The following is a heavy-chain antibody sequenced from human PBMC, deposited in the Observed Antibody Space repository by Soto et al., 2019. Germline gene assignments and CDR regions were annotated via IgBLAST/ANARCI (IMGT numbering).Heavy chain of an antibody. CDR2: IYHSGTT. J-gene: IGHJ4*02. Sequence: TSETLSLTCTVSDDSISSYFWSWIRQPPGKGLEWIGYIYHSGTTNYNPSLKSRVSMSVDTSKRQVSLRLTSVTAADTATYYCARHYSSSSPFDYWGQGTPVTVS. V-gene: IGHV4-59*01. CDR3: ARHYSSSSPFDY. CDR1: DDSISSYF. D-gene: IGHD6-6*01.